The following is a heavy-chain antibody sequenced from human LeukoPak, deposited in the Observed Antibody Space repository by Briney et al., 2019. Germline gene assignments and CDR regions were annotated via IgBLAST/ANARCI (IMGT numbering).Heavy chain of an antibody. CDR2: IRYDGSYK. J-gene: IGHJ3*02. Sequence: GGSLRLSCAASGFTFSNYGMHWVRQAPGKGLEWVAFIRYDGSYKYYADSVKGRLTTSRDNSKNTLYLQMNSLRAEDTAVYYCARARYCSGGSCYYAFDIWGQGTMVTVSS. D-gene: IGHD2-15*01. CDR1: GFTFSNYG. V-gene: IGHV3-30*02. CDR3: ARARYCSGGSCYYAFDI.